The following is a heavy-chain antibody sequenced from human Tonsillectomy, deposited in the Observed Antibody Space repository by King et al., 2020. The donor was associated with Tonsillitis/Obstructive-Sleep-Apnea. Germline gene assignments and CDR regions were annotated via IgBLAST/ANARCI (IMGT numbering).Heavy chain of an antibody. CDR3: ARLCRDGFWSGPPFDI. Sequence: QLQESGPGLVKPSETLSLTCTVSGGPISSSSYYWGWIRQPPGKGLEWIGSIYYSGSPFYNLSLQSRVTIAVDTSKNQLSLKLSSVTAADTAVYYCARLCRDGFWSGPPFDIWGQGTMVTVSS. V-gene: IGHV4-39*01. CDR1: GGPISSSSYY. CDR2: IYYSGSP. D-gene: IGHD3-3*01. J-gene: IGHJ3*02.